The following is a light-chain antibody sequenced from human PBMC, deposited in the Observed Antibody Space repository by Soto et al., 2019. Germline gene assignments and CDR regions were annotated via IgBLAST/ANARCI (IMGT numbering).Light chain of an antibody. J-gene: IGKJ1*01. Sequence: IQLTQSPTTLPASVGDRVTLTWRASESISNWLAWYQQRPGTAPKLLIYHASILETAVPSRFSGNGSGTEFTLTISSLQPGDFATYYCQQYRTYSFGQGSRVEIK. CDR3: QQYRTYS. V-gene: IGKV1-5*01. CDR1: ESISNW. CDR2: HAS.